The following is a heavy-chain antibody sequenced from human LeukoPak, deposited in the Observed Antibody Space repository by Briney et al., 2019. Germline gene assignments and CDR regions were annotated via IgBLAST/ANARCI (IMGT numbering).Heavy chain of an antibody. CDR3: AKGMNPNDAFDI. Sequence: GGSLRLSCAASGTYWMHWVRQAPGKGLEWVAVISYDGSNKYYADSVKGRFTISRDNSKNTLYLQMNSLRAEDTAVYYCAKGMNPNDAFDIWGQGTMVTVSS. CDR2: ISYDGSNK. CDR1: GTYW. J-gene: IGHJ3*02. V-gene: IGHV3-30*18.